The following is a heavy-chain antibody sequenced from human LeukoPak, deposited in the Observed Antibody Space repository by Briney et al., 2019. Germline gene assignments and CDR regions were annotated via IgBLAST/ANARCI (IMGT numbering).Heavy chain of an antibody. CDR3: ARLNGDGFDI. J-gene: IGHJ3*02. D-gene: IGHD2-8*01. CDR2: IYSSGST. CDR1: GVSLGEHY. V-gene: IGHV4-4*07. Sequence: SETLSLTCSVSGVSLGEHYWYWIRQSAGKRLEWIGRIYSSGSTNYAPTLKSRVTMSIDTSKRHLSLKLSSVTAADTAVYYCARLNGDGFDIWGQGTKVTASS.